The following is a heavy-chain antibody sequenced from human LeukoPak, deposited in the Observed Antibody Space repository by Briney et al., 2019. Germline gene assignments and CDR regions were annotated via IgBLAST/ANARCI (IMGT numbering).Heavy chain of an antibody. Sequence: RAGGSLRLSCAASGFTLSSYWMHWVRQAPGKGLVWVSRINSDGSSTSYADSVKGRFTISRDNAKNTLYLQMNSLRAEDTGVYYCAGIASHSSSWYDGGYWGQGTLVTVSS. J-gene: IGHJ4*02. CDR2: INSDGSST. V-gene: IGHV3-74*01. CDR1: GFTLSSYW. D-gene: IGHD6-13*01. CDR3: AGIASHSSSWYDGGY.